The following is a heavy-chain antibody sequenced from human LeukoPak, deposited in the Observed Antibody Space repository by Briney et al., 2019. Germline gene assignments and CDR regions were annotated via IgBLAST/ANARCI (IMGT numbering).Heavy chain of an antibody. CDR1: GDSISSYY. J-gene: IGHJ4*02. CDR3: APEMATGSGYFDY. D-gene: IGHD5-24*01. Sequence: SETLSLTCTVSGDSISSYYWGWIRQPPGKGLEWIGSIYYSGSTYYNPSLKSRVAISVDTSKNQFSLKLSSVTAADTAVYYCAPEMATGSGYFDYWGQGTLVTVSS. V-gene: IGHV4-39*01. CDR2: IYYSGST.